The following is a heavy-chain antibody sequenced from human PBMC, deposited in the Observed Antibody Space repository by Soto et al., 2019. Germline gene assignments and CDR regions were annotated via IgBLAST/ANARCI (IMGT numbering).Heavy chain of an antibody. D-gene: IGHD3-16*01. V-gene: IGHV3-49*04. CDR2: IRRNAYGGTT. J-gene: IGHJ4*02. CDR3: TRASSLGLDF. Sequence: GGSLRLSCTTSGFTFGDYALSWVRQAPGKGLEWVGFIRRNAYGGTTDYAASVKGRFTISRDDSKSIAYLQMNSLRTEDTAFYYCTRASSLGLDFWGQGTLVTVSS. CDR1: GFTFGDYA.